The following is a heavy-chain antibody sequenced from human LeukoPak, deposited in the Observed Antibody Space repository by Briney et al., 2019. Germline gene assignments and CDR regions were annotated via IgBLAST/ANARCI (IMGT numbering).Heavy chain of an antibody. Sequence: SETLSLTCAVYGGSFSGYYWSWIRQPPGKGLEWIGEINHNGSTNYNPSLKSRVTISVDTSKNQFSLKLSSVTAADTAVYYCARSGRGSSAGFDYWGQGTLVTVSS. J-gene: IGHJ4*02. CDR3: ARSGRGSSAGFDY. CDR2: INHNGST. CDR1: GGSFSGYY. V-gene: IGHV4-34*01. D-gene: IGHD3-10*01.